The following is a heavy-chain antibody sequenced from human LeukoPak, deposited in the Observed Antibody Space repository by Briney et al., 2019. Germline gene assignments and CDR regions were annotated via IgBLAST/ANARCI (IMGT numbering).Heavy chain of an antibody. D-gene: IGHD4-17*01. CDR1: GFTFSSYE. CDR3: ARDSDYEGFDY. Sequence: GGSLRLSCAASGFTFSSYEMNWVRQAPGKGLEWVSYISSSGSTIYYADSVKGRFTISRDNAKNSLYLQMNSLRAEDTAVYYCARDSDYEGFDYWGQGTLVTVSS. CDR2: ISSSGSTI. V-gene: IGHV3-48*03. J-gene: IGHJ4*02.